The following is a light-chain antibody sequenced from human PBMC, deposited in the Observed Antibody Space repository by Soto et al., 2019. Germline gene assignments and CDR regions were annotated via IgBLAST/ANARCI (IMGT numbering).Light chain of an antibody. J-gene: IGKJ1*01. CDR3: LQTYNLPRT. CDR1: ESIRTW. V-gene: IGKV1-5*01. Sequence: DIQMTQSPSTLSASIGDIVTITCRASESIRTWLAWYQHKPGEAPKLLIYDASALQSGVPVRFSGSASGTDFTLTIRNMQREDFATYYCLQTYNLPRTFGQGTKVDIK. CDR2: DAS.